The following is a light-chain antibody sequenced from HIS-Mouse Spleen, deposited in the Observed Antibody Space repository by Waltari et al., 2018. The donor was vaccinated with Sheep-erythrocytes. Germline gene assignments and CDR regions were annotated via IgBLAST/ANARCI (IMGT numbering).Light chain of an antibody. CDR2: EGS. CDR3: CSYAGSSTFV. J-gene: IGLJ1*01. CDR1: SSAVGSYNL. V-gene: IGLV2-23*01. Sequence: QSALTQPASVSGSPGQSITISCTGTSSAVGSYNLVSCYQQHPGKAPKLMIYEGSTRPSGVSNRFSGSKSGNTASLTISGLQAEDEADYYCCSYAGSSTFVFGTGTKVTVL.